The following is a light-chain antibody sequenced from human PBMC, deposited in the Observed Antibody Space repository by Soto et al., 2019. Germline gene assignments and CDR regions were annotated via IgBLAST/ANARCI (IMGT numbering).Light chain of an antibody. V-gene: IGKV1-39*01. CDR2: SAS. J-gene: IGKJ2*01. Sequence: DIQMSQSPSSLSASVGDSVTITCRASETIIDYLNWYQQQPGEAPILLIFSASSLHSGVPSRFRGSGSGTHFTLTISSLQPEDFATYFCQQSFSAPRTFGQGTKLQAK. CDR3: QQSFSAPRT. CDR1: ETIIDY.